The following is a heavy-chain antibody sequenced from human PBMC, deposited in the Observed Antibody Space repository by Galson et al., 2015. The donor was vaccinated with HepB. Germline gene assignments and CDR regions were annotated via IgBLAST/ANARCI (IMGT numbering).Heavy chain of an antibody. V-gene: IGHV3-30*18. CDR2: ILDDGSEK. CDR1: GFTFSSHG. CDR3: AKMYSSSSYWGISGYYGMDV. D-gene: IGHD6-6*01. Sequence: SLRLSCAASGFTFSSHGMHWVRQAPGKGLEWVALILDDGSEKFYGDSVKGRFSISRDNSKSTLHLQMSSLRPEDTAVYYCAKMYSSSSYWGISGYYGMDVWGRGTTVTVSS. J-gene: IGHJ6*02.